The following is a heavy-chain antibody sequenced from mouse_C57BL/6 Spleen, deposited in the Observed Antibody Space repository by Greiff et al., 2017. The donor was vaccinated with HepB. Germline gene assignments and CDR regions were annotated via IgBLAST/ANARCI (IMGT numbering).Heavy chain of an antibody. D-gene: IGHD1-1*01. CDR2: INPNNGGT. CDR3: ASPITTVVKGYYAMDY. V-gene: IGHV1-26*01. J-gene: IGHJ4*01. Sequence: EVQLQQSGPELVKPGASVKISCKASGYTFTDYYMNWVKQSHGKSLEWIGDINPNNGGTSYNQKFKGKATLTVDKSSSTAYMELRSLTSEDSAVYYCASPITTVVKGYYAMDYWGQGTSVTVSS. CDR1: GYTFTDYY.